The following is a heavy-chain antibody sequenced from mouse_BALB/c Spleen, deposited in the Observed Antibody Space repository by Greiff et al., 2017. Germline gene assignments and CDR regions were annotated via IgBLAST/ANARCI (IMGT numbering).Heavy chain of an antibody. CDR1: GFTFSSYA. V-gene: IGHV5-6-5*01. Sequence: DVKLVESGGGLVKPGGSLKLSCAASGFTFSSYAMSWVRQTPEKRLEWVASISSGGSTYYPDSVKGRFTISRDNARNILYLQMSSLRSEDTAMYYCARGPTVGEYYFDYWGQGTTLTVPS. J-gene: IGHJ2*01. D-gene: IGHD1-1*01. CDR2: ISSGGST. CDR3: ARGPTVGEYYFDY.